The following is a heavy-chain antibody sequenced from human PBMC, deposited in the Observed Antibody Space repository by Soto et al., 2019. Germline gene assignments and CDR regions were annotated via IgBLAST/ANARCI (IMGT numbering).Heavy chain of an antibody. V-gene: IGHV1-58*01. Sequence: QMQLVQSGPEVKKPGTSVKVSCKASGFTFTSSAVQWVRQARGQRLEWIGWIVVGSGNTNYAQKFQERVTITRDMSTSTAYMELSSLRSEDTAVYYCAAEGPGDIVLVPAASAFDIWGQGTMVTVSS. CDR2: IVVGSGNT. D-gene: IGHD2-2*01. CDR3: AAEGPGDIVLVPAASAFDI. CDR1: GFTFTSSA. J-gene: IGHJ3*02.